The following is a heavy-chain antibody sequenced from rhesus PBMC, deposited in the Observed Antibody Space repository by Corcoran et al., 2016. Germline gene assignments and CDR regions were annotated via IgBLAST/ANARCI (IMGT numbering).Heavy chain of an antibody. J-gene: IGHJ4*01. D-gene: IGHD1-44*02. CDR1: GGSISSNY. CDR3: ARKDPGAPIDY. V-gene: IGHV4-173*01. Sequence: QLQLQESGPGLVKPSETLSLTCAVSGGSISSNYWGWIRQPPGKGLEWIGRISGSGGSTDYSPSLKSRVTISTDTSKNQFSLNLSSVTAADTAVYYCARKDPGAPIDYWGQGVLVTVSS. CDR2: ISGSGGST.